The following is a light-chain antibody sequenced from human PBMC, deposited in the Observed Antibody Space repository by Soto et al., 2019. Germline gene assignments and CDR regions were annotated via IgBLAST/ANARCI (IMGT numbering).Light chain of an antibody. CDR1: QSISPY. J-gene: IGKJ1*01. CDR2: RAS. V-gene: IGKV1-5*03. CDR3: QQSNSYPWT. Sequence: DIRMTQSPSTLSASAGDRVTISCRASQSISPYLAWYQQKPGKAPKLLIYRASSLQSGVPSRFSGSGSGTEFTLTISSLQPDDFATYYCQQSNSYPWTFGQGTKVDIK.